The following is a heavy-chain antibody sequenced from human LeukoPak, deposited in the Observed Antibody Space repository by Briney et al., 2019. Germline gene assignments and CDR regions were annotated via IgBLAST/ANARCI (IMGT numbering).Heavy chain of an antibody. V-gene: IGHV3-7*01. CDR1: GFTFISYW. CDR3: TRASRFRSPGMFDY. D-gene: IGHD3-10*02. Sequence: GGSLRLSCAASGFTFISYWLTWVRQAPGKGLEWVANIKQDGSEKYYVGSVKGRFTVSRDTSQNTFYLQMTSLTAEDTAVYYCTRASRFRSPGMFDYWGQGTLVTVSS. J-gene: IGHJ4*02. CDR2: IKQDGSEK.